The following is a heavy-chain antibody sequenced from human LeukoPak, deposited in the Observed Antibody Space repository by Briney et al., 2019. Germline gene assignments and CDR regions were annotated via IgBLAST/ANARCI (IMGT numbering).Heavy chain of an antibody. CDR2: IYYSGST. Sequence: SETLSLTCTVSGGSVSSGSYYWGWIRQPPGKGLEWIGYIYYSGSTNYNPSLKSRVTISVDTSKNQFSLKLSSVTAADTAVYYCARVGVDTAMDDYYGMDVWGQGTTVTVSS. V-gene: IGHV4-61*01. J-gene: IGHJ6*02. D-gene: IGHD5-18*01. CDR3: ARVGVDTAMDDYYGMDV. CDR1: GGSVSSGSYY.